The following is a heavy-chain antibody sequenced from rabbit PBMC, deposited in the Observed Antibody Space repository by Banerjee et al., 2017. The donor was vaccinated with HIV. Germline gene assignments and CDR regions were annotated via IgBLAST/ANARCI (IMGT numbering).Heavy chain of an antibody. CDR3: ARDSGSSLNFYFRL. CDR2: IAATNSGIT. J-gene: IGHJ4*01. Sequence: QEQLVESGGGLVQPGASLTLTCTASGFSFSSSYWICWVRQAPGKGLEWIACIAATNSGITYYASWAKGRFTISKTSSTTVTLQMTSLTAADTATYFCARDSGSSLNFYFRLWGPGTLVTVS. V-gene: IGHV1S45*01. CDR1: GFSFSSSYW. D-gene: IGHD8-1*01.